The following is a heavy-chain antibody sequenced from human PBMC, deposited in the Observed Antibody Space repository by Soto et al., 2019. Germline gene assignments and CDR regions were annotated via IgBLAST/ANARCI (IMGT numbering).Heavy chain of an antibody. J-gene: IGHJ4*02. D-gene: IGHD4-17*01. CDR1: GFTFRSYT. Sequence: EVQLLESGGGLVQLGGSLRLSCAASGFTFRSYTMSWVRQAPGKGPEWVSGIGKDGGTYYADSVKGRFTISRDNSKNTVYLQMISLRAEDTAIYCCAKDLRPDGVWDLDYWGQGTLVTVSS. CDR3: AKDLRPDGVWDLDY. CDR2: IGKDGGT. V-gene: IGHV3-23*01.